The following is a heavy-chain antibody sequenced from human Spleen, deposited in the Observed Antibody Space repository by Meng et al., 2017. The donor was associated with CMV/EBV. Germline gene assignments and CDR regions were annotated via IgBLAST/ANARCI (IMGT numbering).Heavy chain of an antibody. V-gene: IGHV3-23*01. CDR2: INSDGSST. CDR1: GFTFSDYA. J-gene: IGHJ4*02. Sequence: GESLKISCAASGFTFSDYAMSWVRQAPGTGLEWVSRINSDGSSTSYADSVKGRFTISRDNSKNTLYLQMNSLRAEDTAVYYCASWYYDFWSGYSDYWGQGTLVTVSS. CDR3: ASWYYDFWSGYSDY. D-gene: IGHD3-3*01.